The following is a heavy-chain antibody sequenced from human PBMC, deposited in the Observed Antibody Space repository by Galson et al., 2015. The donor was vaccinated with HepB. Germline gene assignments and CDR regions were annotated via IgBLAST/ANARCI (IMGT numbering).Heavy chain of an antibody. CDR2: INWNAHKM. Sequence: SLRLSCATSGFTFNSFAMHWVRQVPGKGLEWVSGINWNAHKMIYADSVKGRFTISRDNARNSLFLHMNRLRPEDTAFYYCTKSDCSDTDCSHFDYWGRGLLVTVSS. D-gene: IGHD2-2*01. V-gene: IGHV3-9*01. CDR1: GFTFNSFA. CDR3: TKSDCSDTDCSHFDY. J-gene: IGHJ4*02.